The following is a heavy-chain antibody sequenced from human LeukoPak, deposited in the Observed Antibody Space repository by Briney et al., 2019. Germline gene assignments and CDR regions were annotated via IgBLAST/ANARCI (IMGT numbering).Heavy chain of an antibody. J-gene: IGHJ4*02. CDR1: GGSISSSVVG. V-gene: IGHV6-1*01. D-gene: IGHD1-26*01. CDR2: TYYRSQWYY. CDR3: ARVQHLGQESHF. Sequence: SQTLSLTCDIFGGSISSSVVGWNWVRQSPSRGLEWLGRTYYRSQWYYDYAASVESRIAIKPDPAKNQVSLQLNSVSPDDAAVYYCARVQHLGQESHFWGQGSLVTVSS.